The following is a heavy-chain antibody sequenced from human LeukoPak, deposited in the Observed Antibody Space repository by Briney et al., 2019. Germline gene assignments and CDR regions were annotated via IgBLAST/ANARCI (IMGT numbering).Heavy chain of an antibody. CDR2: INHSGST. J-gene: IGHJ5*02. D-gene: IGHD6-19*01. V-gene: IGHV4-34*01. Sequence: SETLSLTCAVYGGSFSGYYWSWIRQPPGKGLEWIGEINHSGSTNYNPSLKSRVTISVDTSKNQFSLKLSSVTAADTAVYYCARVAVAGNSNWFGPWGQGTLVTVSS. CDR1: GGSFSGYY. CDR3: ARVAVAGNSNWFGP.